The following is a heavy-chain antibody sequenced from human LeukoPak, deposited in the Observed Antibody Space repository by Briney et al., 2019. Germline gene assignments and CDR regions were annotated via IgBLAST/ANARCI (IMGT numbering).Heavy chain of an antibody. CDR1: GFTFSDYD. D-gene: IGHD3-16*01. J-gene: IGHJ4*02. V-gene: IGHV3-21*01. Sequence: GGSLRLSCSASGFTFSDYDMNWVRQAPGKGLEWVSSISYLSSHVYYGDSVKGRFSISRDNAKNSLCLQMNSLGAEDTAIYYCGGAFPPLRTSSAGDLWGQGILVTVSS. CDR2: ISYLSSHV. CDR3: GGAFPPLRTSSAGDL.